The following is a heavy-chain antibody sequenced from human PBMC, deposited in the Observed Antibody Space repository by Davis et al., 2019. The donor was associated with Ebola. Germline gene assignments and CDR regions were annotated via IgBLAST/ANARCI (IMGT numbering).Heavy chain of an antibody. CDR3: ARETTVTLIDY. CDR1: GGSFSGYY. CDR2: INHSGST. Sequence: SQTLSLTCAVYGGSFSGYYWSWIRQPPGKGLEWIGGINHSGSTNYNPSLKSRVTISVDTSKNQFSLKLSSVTAADTAVYYCARETTVTLIDYWGQGTLVTVSS. J-gene: IGHJ4*02. V-gene: IGHV4-34*01. D-gene: IGHD4-17*01.